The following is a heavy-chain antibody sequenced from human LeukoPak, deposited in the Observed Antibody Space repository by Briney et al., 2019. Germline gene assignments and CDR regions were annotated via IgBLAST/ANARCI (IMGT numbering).Heavy chain of an antibody. V-gene: IGHV3-20*04. CDR3: ARSSGWYHRGPDYYYYYMDV. J-gene: IGHJ6*03. D-gene: IGHD6-19*01. CDR1: GFTFDDYG. CDR2: INWNGGST. Sequence: GGSLRLSCAASGFTFDDYGMSWVRQAPGKGLEWVSGINWNGGSTGYADSVKGRFTISRDNAKNSLYLQMNSLRAEDTAVYYCARSSGWYHRGPDYYYYYMDVWGKGTTVTVS.